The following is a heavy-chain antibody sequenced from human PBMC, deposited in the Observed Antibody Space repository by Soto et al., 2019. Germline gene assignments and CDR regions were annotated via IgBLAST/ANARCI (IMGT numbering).Heavy chain of an antibody. Sequence: GGSLRLSCSASGFPFSTYSLYWVRQTPGKGLEGFAVILYDGSKKYYADSVKGRFTISRDNSKNTMYLQMSSLRGEDMALYYCVKDGSSGWPYFGDMDVWGRGTTVTVSS. D-gene: IGHD6-19*01. J-gene: IGHJ6*02. V-gene: IGHV3-30*18. CDR3: VKDGSSGWPYFGDMDV. CDR1: GFPFSTYS. CDR2: ILYDGSKK.